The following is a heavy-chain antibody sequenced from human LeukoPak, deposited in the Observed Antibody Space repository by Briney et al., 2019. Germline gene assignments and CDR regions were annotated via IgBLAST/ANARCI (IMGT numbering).Heavy chain of an antibody. CDR2: ISGSGGST. CDR3: AKDRVVGAPPAESVDY. V-gene: IGHV3-23*01. Sequence: PGGSLRLSCAASGFTFSHYGMTWVRQAPGKGLEWVSVISGSGGSTYYADSVKGRFTISRDNSKNTLYLQMNSLRAEDTAVYYCAKDRVVGAPPAESVDYWGQGTLVTVSS. CDR1: GFTFSHYG. J-gene: IGHJ4*02. D-gene: IGHD1-26*01.